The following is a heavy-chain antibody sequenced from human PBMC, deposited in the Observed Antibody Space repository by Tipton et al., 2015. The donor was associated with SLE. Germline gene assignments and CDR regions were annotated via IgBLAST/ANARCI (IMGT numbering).Heavy chain of an antibody. CDR3: ARHPTYFDY. J-gene: IGHJ4*02. CDR2: IYYSGSS. CDR1: GDSIRTTGYY. Sequence: TLSLTCTASGDSIRTTGYYWSWIRQQPGKGLEWIGYIYYSGSSNYNPSLKSRVTISLDTSKNQFSLRLSSVTAADTAVYYCARHPTYFDYWGQGTLVTVSS. V-gene: IGHV4-61*05.